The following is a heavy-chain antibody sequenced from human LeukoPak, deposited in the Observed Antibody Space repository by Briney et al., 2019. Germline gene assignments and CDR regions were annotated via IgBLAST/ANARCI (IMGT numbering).Heavy chain of an antibody. CDR1: GFTVSSNY. CDR2: IYSGGST. Sequence: PGGSLRLSCAASGFTVSSNYMSWVRQAPGKGLEWVSIIYSGGSTYYADSVKGRFTISRDNSKNTLYLQMNSLRAEDTAVYYCAKDRISYDSSGPPGYWGQGTLVTVSS. V-gene: IGHV3-53*05. J-gene: IGHJ4*02. CDR3: AKDRISYDSSGPPGY. D-gene: IGHD3-22*01.